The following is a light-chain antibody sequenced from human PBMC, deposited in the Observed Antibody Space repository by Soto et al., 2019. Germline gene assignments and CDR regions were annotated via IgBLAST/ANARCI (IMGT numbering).Light chain of an antibody. Sequence: EIVMTQSPATLSVSPGERDTLSCRASESVSTNLAWYQQRPGQAPRLLIYDSSTRATGIPARFSGSGSGTEFTLTISSLQSEDVAIYYCQQYNNWPRETFGRGSKVEFK. J-gene: IGKJ4*02. V-gene: IGKV3-15*01. CDR1: ESVSTN. CDR3: QQYNNWPRET. CDR2: DSS.